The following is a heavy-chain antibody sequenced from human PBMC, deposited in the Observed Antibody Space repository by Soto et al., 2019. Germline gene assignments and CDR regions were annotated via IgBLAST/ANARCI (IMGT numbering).Heavy chain of an antibody. V-gene: IGHV3-7*03. J-gene: IGHJ4*02. CDR2: INQSGSEK. CDR1: GFTFSRYW. D-gene: IGHD6-19*01. Sequence: GGSLRLSCAASGFTFSRYWMSWVRQAPGKGLEWVANINQSGSEKYYVDSLKGRFTISRDNSKNTLYLQMSSQRAEDTAVYYCAKEAVSGWYYFDYWGPGTLVTVPS. CDR3: AKEAVSGWYYFDY.